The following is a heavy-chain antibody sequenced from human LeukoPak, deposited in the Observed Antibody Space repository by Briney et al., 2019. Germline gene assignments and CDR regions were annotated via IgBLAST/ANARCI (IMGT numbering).Heavy chain of an antibody. CDR2: INPSGGST. V-gene: IGHV1-46*01. CDR3: ARGRSKVRGVIINWFDP. D-gene: IGHD3-10*01. CDR1: GYTFTSYY. J-gene: IGHJ5*02. Sequence: ASVKVSCKASGYTFTSYYMHWVRQAPGQGLEWMGIINPSGGSTSYAQKFQGRVTITRNTSISTAYMELSSLRSEDTAVYYCARGRSKVRGVIINWFDPWGQGTLVTVSS.